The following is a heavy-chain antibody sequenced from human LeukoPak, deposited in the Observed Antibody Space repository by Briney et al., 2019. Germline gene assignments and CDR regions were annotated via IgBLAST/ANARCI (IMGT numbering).Heavy chain of an antibody. Sequence: GGSLRLSCAASGFTFSSYGMSWVRQAPGKGLEWVSTISDSGGGTYYADSVKGRFTISRDNAKNSLYLQMNSLRAEDTAVYYCAELGITMIGGVWGKGTTVTISS. CDR1: GFTFSSYG. CDR3: AELGITMIGGV. V-gene: IGHV3-23*01. CDR2: ISDSGGGT. J-gene: IGHJ6*04. D-gene: IGHD3-10*02.